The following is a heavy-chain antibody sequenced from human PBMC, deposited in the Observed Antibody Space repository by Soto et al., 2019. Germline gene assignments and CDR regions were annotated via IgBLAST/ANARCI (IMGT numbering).Heavy chain of an antibody. V-gene: IGHV3-30-3*01. Sequence: QVQLVESGGGVVQPGRSLRLSCAASGFTFSSYAMHWVRQAPGKGLEWVAVISYDGSNKYYADSVKGRFTISRDNSKNTLYLQMNSLRAEDTVVYYCASGPRTMVRGVIIRRNFFDYWGQGTLVTVSS. CDR1: GFTFSSYA. CDR2: ISYDGSNK. D-gene: IGHD3-10*01. J-gene: IGHJ4*02. CDR3: ASGPRTMVRGVIIRRNFFDY.